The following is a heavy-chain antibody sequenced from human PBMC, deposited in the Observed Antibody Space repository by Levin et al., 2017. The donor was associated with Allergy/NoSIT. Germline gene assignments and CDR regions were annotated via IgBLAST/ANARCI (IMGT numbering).Heavy chain of an antibody. CDR2: MYHRGSS. Sequence: PSETLSLTCTVSGASITSYDWTWIRQPPGKGLEWIGYMYHRGSSNYNPSLKSRVTISVDPSKNQFSLRLNSVTAADTAIYYCATTYTAGIDAFDFWGQGTVVTVSS. J-gene: IGHJ3*01. D-gene: IGHD2-2*02. V-gene: IGHV4-4*09. CDR1: GASITSYD. CDR3: ATTYTAGIDAFDF.